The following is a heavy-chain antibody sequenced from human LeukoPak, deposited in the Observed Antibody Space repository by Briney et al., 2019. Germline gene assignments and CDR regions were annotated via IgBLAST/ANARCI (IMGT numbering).Heavy chain of an antibody. Sequence: ETLSLTCTVSGGSISSSSYYWGWIRQPPGKGLEWVSAISGSGGSTYYADSVRGRFTISRDISKNTLYLQINSLRADDTAVYYCARDLFLWYFDVWGRGTLVTVSS. CDR3: ARDLFLWYFDV. D-gene: IGHD2-21*01. CDR1: GGSISSSSYY. CDR2: ISGSGGST. V-gene: IGHV3-23*01. J-gene: IGHJ2*01.